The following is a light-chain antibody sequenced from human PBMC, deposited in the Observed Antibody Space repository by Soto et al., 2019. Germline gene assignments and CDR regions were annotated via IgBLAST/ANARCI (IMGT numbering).Light chain of an antibody. Sequence: EIVLTQSPATLSLSPGERATLSCRASQSVSSYLAWYQQKPGQAPRLLIYDASNRVTGIPARFSGSGSGTDFTLTISSLEPEDFAVYYCQLRSNWPRTFGQGTKLEIK. CDR2: DAS. V-gene: IGKV3-11*01. CDR3: QLRSNWPRT. J-gene: IGKJ2*01. CDR1: QSVSSY.